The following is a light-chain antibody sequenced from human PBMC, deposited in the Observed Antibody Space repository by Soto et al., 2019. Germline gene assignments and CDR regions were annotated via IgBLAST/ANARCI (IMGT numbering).Light chain of an antibody. Sequence: QSVLTQPASVSGSPGQSITISCTGTSSAVGVYNYVSWYRQHPGRAPKLMIYDVSNRPSGVSYRFSGSKSGNTASLTISGLQAEDEADYYCSSYTRSSTYVFGTGTKVTVL. CDR2: DVS. CDR1: SSAVGVYNY. J-gene: IGLJ1*01. V-gene: IGLV2-14*01. CDR3: SSYTRSSTYV.